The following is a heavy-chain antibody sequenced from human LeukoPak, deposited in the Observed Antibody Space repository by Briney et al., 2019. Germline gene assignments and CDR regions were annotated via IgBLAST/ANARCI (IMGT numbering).Heavy chain of an antibody. V-gene: IGHV3-15*01. CDR2: LKSKTDGGTT. CDR3: TTTQYYDTSGYRLW. CDR1: GFTFSNAW. Sequence: GGSLRLSCAASGFTFSNAWMNWVRQAPGKGLEWVGRLKSKTDGGTTDYAVPVKGRFTISRDDSKNTLYLQMNSLKIEDTAVYYCTTTQYYDTSGYRLWWGQGTLVTVSS. D-gene: IGHD3-22*01. J-gene: IGHJ4*02.